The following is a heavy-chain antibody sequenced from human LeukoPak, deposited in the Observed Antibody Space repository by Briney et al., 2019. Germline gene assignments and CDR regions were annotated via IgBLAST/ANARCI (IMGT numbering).Heavy chain of an antibody. CDR3: ASGSSSWYYYYYMDV. D-gene: IGHD6-13*01. V-gene: IGHV4-4*07. J-gene: IGHJ6*03. CDR1: GGSISSYY. CDR2: IYTSGST. Sequence: SETLSLTCTVSGGSISSYYWSWIRQPAGKGLEWIGRIYTSGSTNYNPSLKSRVTMSVDTSKNQFSLKLSSVTAADTAVYYCASGSSSWYYYYYMDVWDKGTTVTVSS.